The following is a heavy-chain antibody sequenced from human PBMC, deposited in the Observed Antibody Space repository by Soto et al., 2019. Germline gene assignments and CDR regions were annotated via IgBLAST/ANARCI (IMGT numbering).Heavy chain of an antibody. Sequence: QVQLQQWGAGLLKPSETLSLTCAVYGGSFSGYYWSWIRQPPGKGLEWIGEINHSGSTNYNPSLKSRVTISVDTSKNQFSLKLSSVTAAHTAVYYCARGRKYYDYIWGSYRYGTFDYWGQGTLVTVSS. J-gene: IGHJ4*02. V-gene: IGHV4-34*01. CDR1: GGSFSGYY. CDR2: INHSGST. D-gene: IGHD3-16*02. CDR3: ARGRKYYDYIWGSYRYGTFDY.